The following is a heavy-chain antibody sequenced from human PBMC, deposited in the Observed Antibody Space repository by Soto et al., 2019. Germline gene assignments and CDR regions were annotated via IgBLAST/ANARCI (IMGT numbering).Heavy chain of an antibody. J-gene: IGHJ4*02. CDR2: IHPDGGHT. V-gene: IGHV1-46*01. CDR3: ARGDNDY. Sequence: ASVKVSCKASGYTFTNYYVQWVRQAPGQGLEWMGVIHPDGGHTTYSQTFQDRVTMTRDTFTSTIYMELSSLRSEDTAVYYCARGDNDYWGQGTLVTAPQ. CDR1: GYTFTNYY.